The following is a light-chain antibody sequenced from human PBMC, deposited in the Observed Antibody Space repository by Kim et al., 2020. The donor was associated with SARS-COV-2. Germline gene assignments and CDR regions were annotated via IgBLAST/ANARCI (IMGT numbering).Light chain of an antibody. V-gene: IGKV3-15*01. J-gene: IGKJ4*01. CDR3: QKYNGWPLT. CDR1: QSVSSN. Sequence: EIVMTQSPGTLSVSPGERATLSCRASQSVSSNLAWYQHKPGQAPRLLIYGASTRAAAVPARISGSGSGTEFTLTISSLQSEDFVVYYCQKYNGWPLTIGGGTKVEI. CDR2: GAS.